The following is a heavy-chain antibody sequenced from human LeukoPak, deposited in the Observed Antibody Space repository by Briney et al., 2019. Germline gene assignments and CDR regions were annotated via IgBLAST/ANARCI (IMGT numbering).Heavy chain of an antibody. D-gene: IGHD1-26*01. CDR1: GVTFTGYT. CDR3: ARVSGSPTSDAFDI. CDR2: ISSSSSYI. V-gene: IGHV3-21*01. J-gene: IGHJ3*02. Sequence: GGSLRLSSAASGVTFTGYTMSLVPQAPGKGLEWVSAISSSSSYIYYADSVRGRFTISRDNAKNSLYLQMSSLTVEDTAVYYCARVSGSPTSDAFDIWGQGTMVAVSS.